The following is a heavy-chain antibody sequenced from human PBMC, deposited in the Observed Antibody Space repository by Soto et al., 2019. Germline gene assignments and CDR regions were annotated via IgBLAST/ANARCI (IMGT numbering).Heavy chain of an antibody. CDR3: ARSYGDHGYLYYYYGMDV. CDR1: GFTFSSYA. D-gene: IGHD4-17*01. V-gene: IGHV3-64*02. CDR2: ISSNGGST. J-gene: IGHJ6*02. Sequence: GGSRRRSWAASGFTFSSYAMHWVRQAPGKGLEYVSAISSNGGSTYYADSVKGRFTISRDNSKNTLYLQMGSLRAEDMAVYYCARSYGDHGYLYYYYGMDVWGQGTTVTVSS.